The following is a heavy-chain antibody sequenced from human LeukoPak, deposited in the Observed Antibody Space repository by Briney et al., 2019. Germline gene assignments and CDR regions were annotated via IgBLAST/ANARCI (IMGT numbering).Heavy chain of an antibody. CDR3: ARLKDYGDYLYYFDY. CDR1: GFTVSSNS. D-gene: IGHD4-17*01. Sequence: GGSLRLSCTVSGFTVSSNSMSWVRQAPGKGLEWVSSISSSSSYIYYADSVKGRFTISRDNAKNSLYLQMNSLRAEDTAVYYCARLKDYGDYLYYFDYWGQGTLVTVSS. V-gene: IGHV3-21*01. J-gene: IGHJ4*02. CDR2: ISSSSSYI.